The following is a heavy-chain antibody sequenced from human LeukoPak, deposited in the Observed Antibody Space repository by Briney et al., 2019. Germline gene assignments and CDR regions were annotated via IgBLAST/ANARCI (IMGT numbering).Heavy chain of an antibody. CDR2: IYPGDSDT. V-gene: IGHV5-51*01. J-gene: IGHJ6*02. D-gene: IGHD3-3*01. CDR3: ARLETNYDFWSGYSYYYYGMDV. Sequence: GESLKISCKGSGYSFTSYWIGWVRQMPGKGLEWMGIIYPGDSDTRYSPSFQGQVTISADKSISTAYLQWSSLKASDTAMYYCARLETNYDFWSGYSYYYYGMDVWGQGTTVTVSS. CDR1: GYSFTSYW.